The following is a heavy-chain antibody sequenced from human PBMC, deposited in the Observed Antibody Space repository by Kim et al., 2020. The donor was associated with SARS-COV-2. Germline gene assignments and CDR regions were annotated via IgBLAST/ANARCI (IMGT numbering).Heavy chain of an antibody. J-gene: IGHJ6*01. CDR1: GFTFSSYA. CDR2: ISYDGSNK. Sequence: GGSLRLSCAASGFTFSSYAMHWVRQAPGKGLEWVAVISYDGSNKYYADSVKGRFTISRDNSKNTLYLQMNSLRAEDTAVYYCARDPYYDILTGYLGTGM. CDR3: ARDPYYDILTGYLGTGM. D-gene: IGHD3-9*01. V-gene: IGHV3-30*04.